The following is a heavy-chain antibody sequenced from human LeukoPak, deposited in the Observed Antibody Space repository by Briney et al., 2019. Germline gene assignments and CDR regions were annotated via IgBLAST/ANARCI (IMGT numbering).Heavy chain of an antibody. V-gene: IGHV3-11*04. CDR2: ISRSGSTK. CDR3: ARAWEDYGDYFDY. Sequence: GGSLRLSCAASGFTFSDYNMRWIRQAPGKGLEWVSSISRSGSTKYYADSVKGRFTISRDNAKNSLYLQMNSLRAEDTAVYYCARAWEDYGDYFDYWGQGTLVTVSS. CDR1: GFTFSDYN. D-gene: IGHD3-16*01. J-gene: IGHJ4*02.